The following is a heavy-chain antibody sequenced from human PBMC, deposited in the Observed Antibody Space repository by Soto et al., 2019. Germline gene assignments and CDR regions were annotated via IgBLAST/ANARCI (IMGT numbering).Heavy chain of an antibody. V-gene: IGHV3-7*01. CDR3: ARGMWYSSGWYYFDY. J-gene: IGHJ4*02. CDR1: GFTFSSYW. Sequence: EVQLVESGGGLVQPGGSLRLSCAASGFTFSSYWMSWVRQAPGKGLEWVANIKQDGSEKYYVDSVKGRFTISRDNAKNSLYLQMNSLRAEDTAVYYCARGMWYSSGWYYFDYWGQGTLVTVSS. CDR2: IKQDGSEK. D-gene: IGHD6-19*01.